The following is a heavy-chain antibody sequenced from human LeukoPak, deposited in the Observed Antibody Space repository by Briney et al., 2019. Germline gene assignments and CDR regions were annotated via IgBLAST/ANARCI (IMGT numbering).Heavy chain of an antibody. CDR2: IRSKAYGGTT. Sequence: GGSLRLSCTASGFTFGDYAMSWVRQAPGKGLEWVGFIRSKAYGGTTEYAASVKGRFTISRDDSKSIAYLQMNSLKTEDTAVYYCTCYYGDLFDYWGQGTLVTVSS. V-gene: IGHV3-49*04. J-gene: IGHJ4*02. CDR1: GFTFGDYA. D-gene: IGHD4-17*01. CDR3: TCYYGDLFDY.